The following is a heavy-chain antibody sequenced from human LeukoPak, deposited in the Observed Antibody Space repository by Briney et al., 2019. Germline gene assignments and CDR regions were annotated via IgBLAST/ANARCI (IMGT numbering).Heavy chain of an antibody. CDR2: ISYDGSNK. CDR3: TRGTNDYGGIERKKPFDY. CDR1: GFTFSSYG. J-gene: IGHJ4*02. V-gene: IGHV3-30-3*01. D-gene: IGHD4-23*01. Sequence: GGSLRLSCAASGFTFSSYGMHWVRQAPGKGLEWVAGISYDGSNKYYVHSVKGRFTISRDNSKNTLYLQMSSLRAEDTAVYYCTRGTNDYGGIERKKPFDYWGQGTLVTFSS.